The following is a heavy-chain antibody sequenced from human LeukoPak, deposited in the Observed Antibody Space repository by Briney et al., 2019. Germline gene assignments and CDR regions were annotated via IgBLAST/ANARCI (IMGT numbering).Heavy chain of an antibody. J-gene: IGHJ6*02. D-gene: IGHD5-12*01. CDR3: ARGAQWLRSKRSYYNYGMDV. CDR1: GGSISSYY. CDR2: INHSGST. V-gene: IGHV4-34*01. Sequence: SETLSLTCTVSGGSISSYYWSWIRQPPGKGLEWIGEINHSGSTNYNSSPKSRVTISVDTSKNQFSLKLSSVTAADTAVYYCARGAQWLRSKRSYYNYGMDVWGQGTTVTVSS.